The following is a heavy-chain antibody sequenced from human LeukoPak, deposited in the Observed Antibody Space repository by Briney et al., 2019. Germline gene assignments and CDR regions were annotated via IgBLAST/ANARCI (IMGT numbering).Heavy chain of an antibody. D-gene: IGHD3-10*02. V-gene: IGHV3-7*01. CDR2: INQDGSET. Sequence: GGSLRLSCAASGFSFTTYWMNWVRQAPGKGLEWVGNINQDGSETNYVDSVKGRFTISRDNAKNSLYLQMNSLRAEDTAVYYCARDREKITMIGEYYFDYWGQGTLVTVSS. CDR1: GFSFTTYW. J-gene: IGHJ4*02. CDR3: ARDREKITMIGEYYFDY.